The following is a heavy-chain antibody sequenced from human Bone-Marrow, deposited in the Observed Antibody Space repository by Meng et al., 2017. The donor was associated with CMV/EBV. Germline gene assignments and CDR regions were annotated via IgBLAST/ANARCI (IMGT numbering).Heavy chain of an antibody. J-gene: IGHJ5*02. Sequence: GESLKISCAASGFTFSSYAMSWVRQAPGKGLEWVSVIYSGGSSTYYADSVKGRFTISRDNSKNTLYLQMNSLRAEDTAVYYCAKVASTRFDPWGHGTLVTVSS. CDR1: GFTFSSYA. D-gene: IGHD6-19*01. CDR3: AKVASTRFDP. CDR2: IYSGGSST. V-gene: IGHV3-23*03.